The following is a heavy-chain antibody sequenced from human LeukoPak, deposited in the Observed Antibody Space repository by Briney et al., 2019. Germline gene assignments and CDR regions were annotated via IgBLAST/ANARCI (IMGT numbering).Heavy chain of an antibody. CDR3: AKGAAAGNYFDY. V-gene: IGHV3-9*03. Sequence: GGSLRLSCGASGFTFDDYAMHWVRHAPGKGLEWVSSISWNSDTLAYADSVKGRFIISRDNADNSLYLQVNSLRTEDMALYYCAKGAAAGNYFDYWGQGTLVTVSS. D-gene: IGHD6-13*01. CDR2: ISWNSDTL. CDR1: GFTFDDYA. J-gene: IGHJ4*02.